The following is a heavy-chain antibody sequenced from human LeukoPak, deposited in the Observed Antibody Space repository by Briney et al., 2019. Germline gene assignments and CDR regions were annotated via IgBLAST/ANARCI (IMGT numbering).Heavy chain of an antibody. CDR2: IRSIIDGGAI. CDR3: STELLFFGAREN. CDR1: GFSFPNTW. Sequence: PGGSLRLLCAVSGFSFPNTWMPWVRQAPGKGLEWVGRIRSIIDGGAIESVAPVKGRFTISRDDSKNTLFLQQTSGKIEDTALYYCSTELLFFGARENWGQGTLVTVAS. V-gene: IGHV3-15*01. J-gene: IGHJ4*02. D-gene: IGHD3-10*01.